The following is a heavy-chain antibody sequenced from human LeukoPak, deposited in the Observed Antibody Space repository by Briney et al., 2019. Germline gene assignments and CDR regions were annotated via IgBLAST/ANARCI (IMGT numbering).Heavy chain of an antibody. CDR3: ARDGDSSSSLFDI. Sequence: SETLSLTCTVSGGSISSGSYYWSWIRQPAGKGLEWIGRMYTSGKTNYNPSLKSRVTISVDTSKNQFSLKLSSVTAADTAVYYCARDGDSSSSLFDIWGQGTTVIVSS. CDR1: GGSISSGSYY. J-gene: IGHJ3*02. V-gene: IGHV4-61*02. CDR2: MYTSGKT. D-gene: IGHD3-22*01.